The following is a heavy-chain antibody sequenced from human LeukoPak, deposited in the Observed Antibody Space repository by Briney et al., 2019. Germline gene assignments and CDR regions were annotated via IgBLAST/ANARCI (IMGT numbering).Heavy chain of an antibody. D-gene: IGHD6-13*01. J-gene: IGHJ3*02. CDR2: IYYSGST. V-gene: IGHV4-39*07. CDR1: GGSISSSSYY. Sequence: SETLSLTCTASGGSISSSSYYWGWIRQPPRKGLEWIGSIYYSGSTYYNPSLKSRVTLSVDTSKNQFSLKLSSVTAADTAVYYCARSQLTSSWYKSAFDIWGQGTMVTVSS. CDR3: ARSQLTSSWYKSAFDI.